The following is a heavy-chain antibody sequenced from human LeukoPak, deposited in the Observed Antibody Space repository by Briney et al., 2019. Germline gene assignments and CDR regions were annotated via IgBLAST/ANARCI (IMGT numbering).Heavy chain of an antibody. V-gene: IGHV3-23*01. CDR3: AKQSPIVGATPYYYYYMDV. J-gene: IGHJ6*03. Sequence: QPGGSLSLSCAASGFTFSSYAMSWVRQAPGKGLEWVSAISGSGGSTYYADSVKGRFTISRDNSKNTLYLQMNSLRAEDTAVYYCAKQSPIVGATPYYYYYMDVWGKGTTVTVSS. CDR1: GFTFSSYA. CDR2: ISGSGGST. D-gene: IGHD1-26*01.